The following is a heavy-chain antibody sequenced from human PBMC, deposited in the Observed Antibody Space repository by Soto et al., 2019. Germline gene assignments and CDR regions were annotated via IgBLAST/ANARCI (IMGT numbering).Heavy chain of an antibody. J-gene: IGHJ4*02. CDR2: IIPILGIA. CDR1: GGTFSSYT. CDR3: ARDLGYCSGGSCYYFDY. Sequence: ASVKVSCKASGGTFSSYTISWVRQAPGQGLEWMGRIIPILGIANYAQKFQGRVTMTADKSTSTAYMELSSLRSEDTAVYYCARDLGYCSGGSCYYFDYWGQGTLVTVSS. V-gene: IGHV1-69*04. D-gene: IGHD2-15*01.